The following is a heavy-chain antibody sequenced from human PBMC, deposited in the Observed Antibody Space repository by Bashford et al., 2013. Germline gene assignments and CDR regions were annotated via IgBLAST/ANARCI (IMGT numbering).Heavy chain of an antibody. CDR2: ITNSGSSI. Sequence: VRQAPGKGLEHISYITNSGSSIYYADSVKGRFTVSRDNVKNSLSLQMDGLRDEDTAVYYCAKEGDTLKWSALDVWGQGIKVTVSS. CDR3: AKEGDTLKWSALDV. J-gene: IGHJ6*02. D-gene: IGHD2-8*01. V-gene: IGHV3-48*03.